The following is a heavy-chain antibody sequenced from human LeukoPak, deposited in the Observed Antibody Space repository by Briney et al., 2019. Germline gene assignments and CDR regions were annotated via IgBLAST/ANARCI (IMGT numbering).Heavy chain of an antibody. Sequence: GASVKVSCKASGHTFTGYYMHWVRQAPGQGLEWMGWINPNSGGTNYAQKLQGRVTMTRDTSISTAYMELSSLRSDDTAVYYCARGAATGTLWYYYYYMDVWGKGTTVTVSS. J-gene: IGHJ6*03. CDR1: GHTFTGYY. V-gene: IGHV1-2*02. CDR3: ARGAATGTLWYYYYYMDV. D-gene: IGHD6-13*01. CDR2: INPNSGGT.